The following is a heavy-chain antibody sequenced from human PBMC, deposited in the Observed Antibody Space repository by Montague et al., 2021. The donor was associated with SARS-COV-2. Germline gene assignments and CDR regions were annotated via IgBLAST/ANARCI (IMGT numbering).Heavy chain of an antibody. J-gene: IGHJ3*02. D-gene: IGHD4-23*01. Sequence: SETLSLTRTVSGGSITGYYWSWLRRSPGKGLEWIAYIYDGGAVSYNPSLGSRVTISTDTSKNQLSLKVNSVTAADTAVYYCVGDHPYGGPRGAYDIWGQGTVVTVSS. V-gene: IGHV4-59*12. CDR1: GGSITGYY. CDR2: IYDGGAV. CDR3: VGDHPYGGPRGAYDI.